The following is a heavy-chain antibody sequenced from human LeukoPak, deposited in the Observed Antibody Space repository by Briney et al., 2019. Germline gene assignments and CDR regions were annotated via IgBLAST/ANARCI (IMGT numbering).Heavy chain of an antibody. CDR2: IYPGDSDT. CDR3: ARRSSFADYYYYMDV. Sequence: GESLKISCKGSGYSFTSYWIGWVRQMPGKGLEWMGIIYPGDSDTRYSPSFQGQVTISADKSISTAYLQWSSLKASDTAMYYCARRSSFADYYYYMDVWGKGTTVTVSS. D-gene: IGHD2/OR15-2a*01. J-gene: IGHJ6*03. V-gene: IGHV5-51*01. CDR1: GYSFTSYW.